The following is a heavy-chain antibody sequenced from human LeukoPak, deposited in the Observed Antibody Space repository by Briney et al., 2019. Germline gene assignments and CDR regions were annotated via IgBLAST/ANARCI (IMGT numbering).Heavy chain of an antibody. V-gene: IGHV4-34*01. CDR1: GGSFSGYY. CDR2: INHSGST. Sequence: PSETLSLTCAVYGGSFSGYYWSWIRQPPGKGLEWIGEINHSGSTNYNPSLKSRVTISVDTSKNQFSLKLSSVTAADTAVCYCARGPRKNYGGRHYFDYWGQGTLVTVSS. J-gene: IGHJ4*02. D-gene: IGHD4-23*01. CDR3: ARGPRKNYGGRHYFDY.